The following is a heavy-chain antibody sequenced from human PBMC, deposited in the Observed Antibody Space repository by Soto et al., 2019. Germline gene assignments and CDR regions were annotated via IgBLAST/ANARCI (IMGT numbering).Heavy chain of an antibody. V-gene: IGHV1-46*01. CDR3: ARDMGTTGATLNY. Sequence: ASVKVSCKASGYTFSSSYMHWVRQAPGQGLEWVGVINPSAGSTSYAQKFQGRVTMTRDTSTSTVYMELNSLRSQDTAVYWCARDMGTTGATLNYWGQGTLVTVSS. CDR1: GYTFSSSY. D-gene: IGHD7-27*01. CDR2: INPSAGST. J-gene: IGHJ4*02.